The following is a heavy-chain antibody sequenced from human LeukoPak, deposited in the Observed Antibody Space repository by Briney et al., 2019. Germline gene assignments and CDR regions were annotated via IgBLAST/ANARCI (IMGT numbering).Heavy chain of an antibody. D-gene: IGHD3-22*01. Sequence: GGSLRLSCATSGFTFSNDWMTWVRQAQGKGLEWVANINQDGSEISYVDSVKGRFTISRDNAKNSLYLQMNSLRADDTAVYYCARDQGSMRVVRTTNCYFDLWGRGTLVTVSS. CDR2: INQDGSEI. CDR1: GFTFSNDW. J-gene: IGHJ2*01. CDR3: ARDQGSMRVVRTTNCYFDL. V-gene: IGHV3-7*01.